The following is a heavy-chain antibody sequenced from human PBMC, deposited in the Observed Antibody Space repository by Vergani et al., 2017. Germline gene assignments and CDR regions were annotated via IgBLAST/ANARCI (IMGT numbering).Heavy chain of an antibody. D-gene: IGHD5-12*01. V-gene: IGHV3-73*02. Sequence: EVQLVESGGGLVQPGGSLKLSCAASGFTFSGSAMHWVRQASGKGLEWVGRIRSKANSYATAYAASVKGRFTISRDDSKNTAYLQMNSLKTEDTAVYYCTSPPYGGYSVYHYYYMDVWGKGTTVTVSS. CDR1: GFTFSGSA. J-gene: IGHJ6*03. CDR2: IRSKANSYAT. CDR3: TSPPYGGYSVYHYYYMDV.